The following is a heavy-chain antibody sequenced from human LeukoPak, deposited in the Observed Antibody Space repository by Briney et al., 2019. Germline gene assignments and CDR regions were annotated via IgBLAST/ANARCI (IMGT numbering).Heavy chain of an antibody. CDR1: GFTFSSYS. J-gene: IGHJ6*03. CDR2: ISSSSSYI. D-gene: IGHD6-6*01. CDR3: AKDSGSSSSVGWYYYMDV. Sequence: PGGSLRLSCAASGFTFSSYSMNWVRQAPGKGLEWVSSISSSSSYIYYADSVKGRFTISRDNAKNSLYLQMNSLRAEDTAVYYCAKDSGSSSSVGWYYYMDVWGKGTTVTVSS. V-gene: IGHV3-21*04.